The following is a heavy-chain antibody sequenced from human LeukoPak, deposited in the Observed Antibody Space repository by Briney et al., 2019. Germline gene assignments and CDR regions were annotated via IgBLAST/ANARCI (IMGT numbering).Heavy chain of an antibody. CDR2: IYYTGST. Sequence: SETLSLTCTVSGGSISSSSYFCGWIRQPPGKGLEWIGGIYYTGSTYYNPSLKSRVTISVDTSKNQFSLRLSSVTAADTAFYYCARHQGDGHNLDLLDYWGQGTLVTVSS. J-gene: IGHJ4*02. V-gene: IGHV4-39*01. CDR1: GGSISSSSYF. D-gene: IGHD5-24*01. CDR3: ARHQGDGHNLDLLDY.